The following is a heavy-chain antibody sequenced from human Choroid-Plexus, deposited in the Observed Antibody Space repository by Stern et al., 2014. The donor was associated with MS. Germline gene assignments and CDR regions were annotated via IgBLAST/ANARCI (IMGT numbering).Heavy chain of an antibody. Sequence: QMQLVQSGGGVVQPGRHLRLSCVASGFTLGSCAMHWVRQAPGKGLEWVAGVSYDGSNKYYADSVKGRFTISRDNSQNTLYMQMSSLRPEDTAVYYCAKDRQYLTYFFDHWGQGSLVTVSS. D-gene: IGHD2/OR15-2a*01. V-gene: IGHV3-30*18. CDR1: GFTLGSCA. CDR2: VSYDGSNK. J-gene: IGHJ5*02. CDR3: AKDRQYLTYFFDH.